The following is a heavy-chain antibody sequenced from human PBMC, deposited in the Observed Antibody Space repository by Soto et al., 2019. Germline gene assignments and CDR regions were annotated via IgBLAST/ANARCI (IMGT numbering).Heavy chain of an antibody. Sequence: QVQLVQSGGEVKKPGASVKVSCKASGYTFSTYGISWVRQAPGQGLEWMGWIGTYNGNTNYAQKFQGRVTMTTDTSTNTAYMELRNLKSDDTAVYYCARGEYYDILTGYPFDFWGQGTLVTVSS. V-gene: IGHV1-18*01. CDR3: ARGEYYDILTGYPFDF. CDR1: GYTFSTYG. CDR2: IGTYNGNT. J-gene: IGHJ4*02. D-gene: IGHD3-9*01.